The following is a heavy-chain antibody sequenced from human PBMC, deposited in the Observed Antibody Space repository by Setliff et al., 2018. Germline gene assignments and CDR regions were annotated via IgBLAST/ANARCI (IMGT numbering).Heavy chain of an antibody. V-gene: IGHV4-34*01. J-gene: IGHJ3*02. CDR3: ARGRMRGSCSGPSCTYDPFDI. CDR1: FIRYY. D-gene: IGHD2-2*01. CDR2: SNHGGST. Sequence: FIRYYMYWIRQTPGKGLEWIGESNHGGSTSYHPSLRSRVTISVDTSKNQFSLILRSVTAADTAVYYCARGRMRGSCSGPSCTYDPFDIWGQGTPVTVSS.